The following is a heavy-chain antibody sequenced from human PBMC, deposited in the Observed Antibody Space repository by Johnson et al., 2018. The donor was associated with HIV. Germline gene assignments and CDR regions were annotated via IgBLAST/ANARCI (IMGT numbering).Heavy chain of an antibody. CDR2: INTGGGT. V-gene: IGHV3-NL1*01. CDR3: ARECSGGSCYPLDHDAFDI. J-gene: IGHJ3*02. CDR1: GFTFSSYA. Sequence: QMQLVESGGGVVQPGRSLRLSCAASGFTFSSYAMHWVRQAPGKGLEWVSVINTGGGTYYADSVKGRFTMSRDNSKNTLYLQMNSLRAEDTAVYYCARECSGGSCYPLDHDAFDIWGQGTRVTVSS. D-gene: IGHD2-15*01.